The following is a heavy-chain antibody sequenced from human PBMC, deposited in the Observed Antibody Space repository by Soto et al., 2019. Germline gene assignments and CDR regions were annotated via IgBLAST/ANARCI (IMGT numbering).Heavy chain of an antibody. CDR2: NSISASYM. V-gene: IGHV3-21*01. J-gene: IGHJ4*02. Sequence: PGGSLRLSCATSGFTFSRCDMNWVRQAPGKGLEWVSFNSISASYMYYADSVKGRFTISRDNSKKSLYLQMNSLRADDTPVYYCAREGVATVTSMPITFDYWGRGALVTVSS. CDR1: GFTFSRCD. CDR3: AREGVATVTSMPITFDY. D-gene: IGHD4-17*01.